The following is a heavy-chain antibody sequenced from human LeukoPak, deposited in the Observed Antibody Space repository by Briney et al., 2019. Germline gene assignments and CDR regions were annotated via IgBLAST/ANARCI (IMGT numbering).Heavy chain of an antibody. CDR2: IYYSGST. J-gene: IGHJ3*02. CDR3: AREVSFGDRSGYYPLDI. V-gene: IGHV4-59*11. D-gene: IGHD3-22*01. Sequence: AETLSLTCTVSGGSISSHYWSWIRQPPGKGLEWMGYIYYSGSTNYNPSLKSRVTISVDTSKNQFSLKLSSVTAADTAVYYWAREVSFGDRSGYYPLDIWGQGTMVTVSS. CDR1: GGSISSHY.